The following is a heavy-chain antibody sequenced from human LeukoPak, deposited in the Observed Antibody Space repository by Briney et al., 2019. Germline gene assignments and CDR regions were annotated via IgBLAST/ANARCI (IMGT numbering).Heavy chain of an antibody. J-gene: IGHJ3*02. D-gene: IGHD3-16*01. CDR1: GFSLSGSW. CDR2: NKYDGTTK. Sequence: GGSLRLSCEASGFSLSGSWMHWVRQAPGKGLMWVSQNKYDGTTKNYADSVRGRITISRDNAKNTLYLHMNDLRAEDTAVYYCARSDYFHNWGQGTMVVVST. V-gene: IGHV3-74*01. CDR3: ARSDYFHN.